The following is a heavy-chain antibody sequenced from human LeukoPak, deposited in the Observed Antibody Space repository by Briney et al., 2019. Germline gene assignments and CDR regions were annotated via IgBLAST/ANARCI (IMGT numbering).Heavy chain of an antibody. J-gene: IGHJ4*02. Sequence: GGSLRLSCTASRFTFGDNAMTWVRQAPGRGLEWVGFIRSKTYGETTEYAASVKGRFTISRDDSKSIAYLQMNSLKSEDTAVYYCTRGIAKTGMNCWGQGTLVTVSA. D-gene: IGHD6-19*01. CDR3: TRGIAKTGMNC. CDR1: RFTFGDNA. V-gene: IGHV3-49*04. CDR2: IRSKTYGETT.